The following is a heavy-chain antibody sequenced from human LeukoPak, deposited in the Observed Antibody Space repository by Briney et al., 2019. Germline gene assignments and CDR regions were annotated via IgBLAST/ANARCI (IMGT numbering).Heavy chain of an antibody. D-gene: IGHD3-10*01. CDR2: INPNSGGT. CDR3: ARGPRGGRTAVRGVIIV. J-gene: IGHJ6*04. Sequence: ASVKVSCKASGYTFTAYYIHWVRQAPGQGLEWMGRINPNSGGTNYAQKFQGRVTMTRNTSISTAYMELSSLRSEDTAVYYCARGPRGGRTAVRGVIIVWGKGTTVTVSS. CDR1: GYTFTAYY. V-gene: IGHV1-2*06.